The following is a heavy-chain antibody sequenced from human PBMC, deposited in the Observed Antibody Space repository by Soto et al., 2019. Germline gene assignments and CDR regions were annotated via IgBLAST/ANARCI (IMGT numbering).Heavy chain of an antibody. D-gene: IGHD3-22*01. Sequence: GDSLKISCKGSGYSFTSYWIGLVRQMPGKGLEWMGIIYPGDSDTRYSPSFQGQVTISADKSISTAYLQWSSLKASDTAMYYCARQYDSSGYYETSFDYWGQGTLVTVSS. CDR3: ARQYDSSGYYETSFDY. CDR1: GYSFTSYW. V-gene: IGHV5-51*01. CDR2: IYPGDSDT. J-gene: IGHJ4*02.